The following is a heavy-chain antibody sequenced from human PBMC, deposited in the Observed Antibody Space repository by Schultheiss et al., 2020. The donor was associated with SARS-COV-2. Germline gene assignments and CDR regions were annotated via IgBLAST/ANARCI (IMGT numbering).Heavy chain of an antibody. J-gene: IGHJ4*02. CDR3: ARGGTYSSGWYGY. V-gene: IGHV1-2*04. CDR2: INPNSGGT. CDR1: GYTFTGYY. D-gene: IGHD6-19*01. Sequence: ASVKVSCKASGYTFTGYYMHWVRQAPGQGLEWMGWINPNSGGTNYAQKFQGWVTMTRDTSISTAYMELSRLRSDETAVYYCARGGTYSSGWYGYWGQGTLVTVSS.